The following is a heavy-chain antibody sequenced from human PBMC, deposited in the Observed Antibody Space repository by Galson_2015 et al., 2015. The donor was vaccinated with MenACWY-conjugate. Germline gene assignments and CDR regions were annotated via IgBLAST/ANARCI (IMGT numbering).Heavy chain of an antibody. CDR2: IFYTGST. CDR3: ASYYDSSGYLTAANY. J-gene: IGHJ4*02. V-gene: IGHV4-61*01. D-gene: IGHD3-22*01. Sequence: SETLSLTCPVSGGSVNSGSYYWSWIRQPPGKGLEWIGYIFYTGSTYYNPSLKSRVTISVDTSKNQFSLKLSSVTAADTAVYYCASYYDSSGYLTAANYWGQGTLVTVFS. CDR1: GGSVNSGSYY.